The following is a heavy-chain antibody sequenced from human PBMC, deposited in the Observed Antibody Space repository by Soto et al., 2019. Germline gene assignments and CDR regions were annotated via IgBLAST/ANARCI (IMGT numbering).Heavy chain of an antibody. CDR2: ISAYNGNT. CDR1: GYTFTSYG. CDR3: RLTEFWSGYYTGIDY. Sequence: ASVKVSCKASGYTFTSYGISWVRQAPGQGLEWMGWISAYNGNTNYAQKLQGRVTMTTDTSTSTAYMELRSLRSDDTAVYYCRLTEFWSGYYTGIDYRGQGTLVTVSS. D-gene: IGHD3-3*01. J-gene: IGHJ4*02. V-gene: IGHV1-18*01.